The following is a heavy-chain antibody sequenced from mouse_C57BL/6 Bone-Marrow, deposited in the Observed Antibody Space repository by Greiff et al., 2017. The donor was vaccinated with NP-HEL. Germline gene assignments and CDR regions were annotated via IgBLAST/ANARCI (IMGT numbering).Heavy chain of an antibody. CDR3: ARSPTVVAYPAWFAY. J-gene: IGHJ3*01. CDR2: INPNYGTT. V-gene: IGHV1-39*01. Sequence: EVQLQQSGPELVKPGASVKISCTASGYSFTDYNMNWVKQSNGKSLEWIGVINPNYGTTSYNQKFKGKATLTVDQSSSTAYMQLNSLTSEDSAVYYCARSPTVVAYPAWFAYWGQGTLVTVSA. CDR1: GYSFTDYN. D-gene: IGHD1-1*01.